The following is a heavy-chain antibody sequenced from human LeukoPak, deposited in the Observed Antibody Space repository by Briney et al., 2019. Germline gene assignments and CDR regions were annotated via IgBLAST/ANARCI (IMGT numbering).Heavy chain of an antibody. J-gene: IGHJ6*02. CDR1: GFTFSSYD. D-gene: IGHD6-19*01. CDR3: ARSPYSSGLYYYGMDV. V-gene: IGHV3-13*04. Sequence: GGSLRLSCAASGFTFSSYDMHWVRQATGKGLEWVSAIGTAGDTYYPGSVRGRFTISRENAKNSLYLQMNSLRAGDTAVYYCARSPYSSGLYYYGMDVWGQGTTVTVSS. CDR2: IGTAGDT.